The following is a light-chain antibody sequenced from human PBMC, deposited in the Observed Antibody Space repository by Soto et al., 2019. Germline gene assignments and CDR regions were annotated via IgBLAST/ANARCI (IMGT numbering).Light chain of an antibody. V-gene: IGLV2-14*01. CDR1: SSDSGGYNY. Sequence: QSALTHPASVSGSPGQSVTISCTGTSSDSGGYNYVSWYQQLPGEAPKLIIYGVTDRPSGVSNRFSGSKSGNTASLTVSGLQDEDEGDYYCSSYTATRTYVFGTGTKLTV. CDR3: SSYTATRTYV. CDR2: GVT. J-gene: IGLJ1*01.